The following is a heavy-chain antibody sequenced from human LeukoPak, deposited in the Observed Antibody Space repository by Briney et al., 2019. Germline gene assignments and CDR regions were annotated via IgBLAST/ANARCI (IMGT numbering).Heavy chain of an antibody. V-gene: IGHV4-34*01. Sequence: SETLSLTCAVYGGSFSGYYWSWIRQPPGKGLEWIGEINHSGSTNYNPSLKSRVTISVDTSKNQFSLKLSSVTAADTAVYYCARVPPWSSSDSDWGQGTLVTISS. D-gene: IGHD6-13*01. CDR2: INHSGST. CDR1: GGSFSGYY. J-gene: IGHJ4*02. CDR3: ARVPPWSSSDSD.